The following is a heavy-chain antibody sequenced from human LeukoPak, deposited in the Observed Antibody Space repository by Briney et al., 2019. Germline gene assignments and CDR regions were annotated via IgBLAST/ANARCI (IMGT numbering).Heavy chain of an antibody. CDR2: IYYSGST. CDR3: ARGKIAGGSDGAFDI. V-gene: IGHV4-59*11. CDR1: GGSISSHY. J-gene: IGHJ3*02. D-gene: IGHD6-13*01. Sequence: SETLSLTCTVSGGSISSHYWSWIRHPPGKGLELMGFIYYSGSTNHNPSLKSRVSISVDTSKNQLSLKVSSVSAADTAVYYCARGKIAGGSDGAFDIWGQGTKVTVSS.